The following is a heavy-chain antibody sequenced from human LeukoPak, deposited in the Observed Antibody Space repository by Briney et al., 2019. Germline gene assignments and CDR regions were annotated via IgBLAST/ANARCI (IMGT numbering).Heavy chain of an antibody. D-gene: IGHD1-14*01. V-gene: IGHV1-8*01. J-gene: IGHJ5*02. Sequence: GASVKVSCKTSGYPFTTWEINWVRQAAGQGLEWMGWVHPNSGNTAYAQKFQGRVTMTRDTSISTAYMELSGLRFDDTAVYFCARGLRNDPWGRGTLVTVSS. CDR3: ARGLRNDP. CDR2: VHPNSGNT. CDR1: GYPFTTWE.